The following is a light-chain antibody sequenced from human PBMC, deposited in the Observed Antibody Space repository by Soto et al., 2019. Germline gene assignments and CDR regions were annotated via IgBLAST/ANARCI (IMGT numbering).Light chain of an antibody. CDR3: QHWVDYMWT. CDR2: KAS. CDR1: QSISSW. Sequence: DIHLTQSPSTLSASVGDRVTITCRASQSISSWLAWYQQKPGKAPKLLIYKASTFESGVPSRFSGSGSGTEFTLTISSLQPDDFATYYCQHWVDYMWTFGQGAKVEI. V-gene: IGKV1-5*03. J-gene: IGKJ1*01.